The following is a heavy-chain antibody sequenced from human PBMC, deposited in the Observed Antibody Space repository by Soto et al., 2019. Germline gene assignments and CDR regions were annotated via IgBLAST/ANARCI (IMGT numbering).Heavy chain of an antibody. V-gene: IGHV3-30*03. CDR3: VADRGYGHDTDPDS. D-gene: IGHD5-18*01. J-gene: IGHJ5*01. Sequence: QAHLVESGGGVVQPGRSLRLSCAASGFTFTSYGMHWVRQAPGTRLEWVAVISYDGGLQHYADTVKGRFTISRDNSKNIVLLQMASLRADHTAVYYSVADRGYGHDTDPDSWRRGTLVSVAS. CDR2: ISYDGGLQ. CDR1: GFTFTSYG.